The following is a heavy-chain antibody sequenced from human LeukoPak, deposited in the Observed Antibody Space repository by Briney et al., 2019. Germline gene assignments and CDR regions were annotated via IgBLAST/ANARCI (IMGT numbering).Heavy chain of an antibody. V-gene: IGHV4-59*08. CDR3: ARQELSYGSGSHFDY. CDR1: GGPISTYY. D-gene: IGHD3-10*01. J-gene: IGHJ4*02. Sequence: SETLSLTCTVSGGPISTYYWTWIRQPPGKGLEWIGSISYSGSTNYSPSLEGRVTMSVDTSKNQFSLKLRAVTAADTAVYFCARQELSYGSGSHFDYWGQGILVTVSS. CDR2: ISYSGST.